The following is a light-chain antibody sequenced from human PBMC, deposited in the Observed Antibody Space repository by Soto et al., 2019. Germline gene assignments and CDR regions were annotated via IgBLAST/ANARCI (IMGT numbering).Light chain of an antibody. CDR3: QQDIHFPFT. CDR2: DAS. V-gene: IGKV3D-11*01. J-gene: IGKJ3*01. Sequence: ELVLTQSPATLSVSPGESATLSCRASQGVGSTLAWYQQKPGRAPRLLIYDASNLQSGVPSRFSGSGSGTDFTLTINSLQPEDFATYYCQQDIHFPFTFGPGTKVAVK. CDR1: QGVGST.